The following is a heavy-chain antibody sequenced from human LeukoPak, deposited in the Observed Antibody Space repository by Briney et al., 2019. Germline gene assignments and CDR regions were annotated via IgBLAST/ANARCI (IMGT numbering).Heavy chain of an antibody. CDR2: IYTSGST. Sequence: PSETLSLTCTVSGGSISSYYSSWVRQPAGKGLEWIGRIYTSGSTNYNPSLKSRVTMSVDTSKNQFSLKLSSVTAADTAVYYCARNLVEGNFDYWGQGTLVTVSS. V-gene: IGHV4-4*07. CDR3: ARNLVEGNFDY. CDR1: GGSISSYY. D-gene: IGHD6-6*01. J-gene: IGHJ4*02.